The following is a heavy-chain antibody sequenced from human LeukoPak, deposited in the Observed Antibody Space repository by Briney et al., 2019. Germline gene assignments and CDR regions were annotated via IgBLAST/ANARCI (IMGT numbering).Heavy chain of an antibody. V-gene: IGHV4-61*08. CDR1: GGSISSGGYY. CDR2: IYYSGST. CDR3: ARDFSSPYGMDV. Sequence: PSQTLSLTCTVSGGSISSGGYYWSWIRQPPGKGLEWIGYIYYSGSTNYNPSLKSRVTISVDTSKNQFSLKLSSVTAADTAVYYCARDFSSPYGMDVWGQGTTVIVSS. D-gene: IGHD2-15*01. J-gene: IGHJ6*02.